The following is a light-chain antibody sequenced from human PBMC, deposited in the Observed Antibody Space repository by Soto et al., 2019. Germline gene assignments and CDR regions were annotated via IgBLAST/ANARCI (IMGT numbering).Light chain of an antibody. J-gene: IGKJ2*01. V-gene: IGKV1-5*03. CDR3: QQYNTDSHT. CDR1: QSSNW. CDR2: RAS. Sequence: DIQMTQSPSTLSASVGDRVTITCRASQSSNWLAWYQQKPGKAPKLLIYRASALERGVPSRFTGSGSGTEFTLTISSLQPDDFAIYFCQQYNTDSHTFGQGTKLEIK.